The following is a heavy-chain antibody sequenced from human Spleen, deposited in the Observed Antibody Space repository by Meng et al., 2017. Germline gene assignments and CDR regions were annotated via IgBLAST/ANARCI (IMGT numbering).Heavy chain of an antibody. Sequence: GGSLRLSCAASGFGFSTYAMTWVRQAPGKGLEWVSYISSSGSTIYYADSVKGRFTISRDNAKNSLYLQMNSLRAEDTAVYYCASEELYYFDYWGQGTLVTVSS. J-gene: IGHJ4*02. CDR1: GFGFSTYA. V-gene: IGHV3-48*03. CDR3: ASEELYYFDY. D-gene: IGHD1-1*01. CDR2: ISSSGSTI.